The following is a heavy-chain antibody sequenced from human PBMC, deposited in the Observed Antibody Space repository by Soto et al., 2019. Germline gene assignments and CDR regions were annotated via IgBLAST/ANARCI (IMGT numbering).Heavy chain of an antibody. D-gene: IGHD3-10*01. CDR3: ARSPRNYYALGSYSYFRH. V-gene: IGHV1-8*01. J-gene: IGHJ1*01. CDR2: MNPNNGNT. Sequence: QVQLVQSGAEVKKPGASVKVSCKASGYTFTSYDISWVRQATGQGLEWMGWMNPNNGNTDYAPKFQGRVTMTMNTSIGTAYMELSSLRSEDTAAYYCARSPRNYYALGSYSYFRHWGPGTLVTVSS. CDR1: GYTFTSYD.